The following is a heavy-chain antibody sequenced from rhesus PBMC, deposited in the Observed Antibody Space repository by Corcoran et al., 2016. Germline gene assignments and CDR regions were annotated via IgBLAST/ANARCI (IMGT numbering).Heavy chain of an antibody. CDR1: GFDFSRYW. J-gene: IGHJ4*01. CDR3: ARLGDSYYYAMDY. Sequence: EVKLLQSGGGLVQPGGSLKLSCAASGFDFSRYWMSWVRRAPGKGLEWIGEINPDSSTINYAPSLKDKFIISRDNAKNTLYLQMSKVRSEDTALYYCARLGDSYYYAMDYWGQGTSVTVSS. CDR2: INPDSSTI. V-gene: IGHV3-28*01. D-gene: IGHD3-28*01.